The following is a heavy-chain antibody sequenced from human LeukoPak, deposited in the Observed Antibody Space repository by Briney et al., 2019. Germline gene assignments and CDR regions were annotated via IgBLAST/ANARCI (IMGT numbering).Heavy chain of an antibody. D-gene: IGHD3-16*02. V-gene: IGHV1-69*01. CDR2: IIPIFGTA. CDR1: GGTFSSYA. CDR3: ARGTFSGSYRIPFDY. Sequence: ASVKVSCKASGGTFSSYAISWVRQAPGQGLEWMGGIIPIFGTANYAQKFQGRVTITADESTSTAYMELSSLRSEDTAVYYYARGTFSGSYRIPFDYWGQGTLVTVSS. J-gene: IGHJ4*02.